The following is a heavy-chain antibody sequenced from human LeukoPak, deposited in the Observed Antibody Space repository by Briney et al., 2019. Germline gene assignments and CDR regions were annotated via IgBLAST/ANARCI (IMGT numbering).Heavy chain of an antibody. D-gene: IGHD2-8*01. Sequence: PSETLSLTCAVYGGSFSGYYWSWTRQPPGKGLEWIGEINHSGSTNYNPSLKSRVTISVDTSKNQFSLKLSSVTAADTAVYYCARKGVYLNDWGQGTLVTVSS. J-gene: IGHJ4*02. CDR1: GGSFSGYY. CDR2: INHSGST. CDR3: ARKGVYLND. V-gene: IGHV4-34*01.